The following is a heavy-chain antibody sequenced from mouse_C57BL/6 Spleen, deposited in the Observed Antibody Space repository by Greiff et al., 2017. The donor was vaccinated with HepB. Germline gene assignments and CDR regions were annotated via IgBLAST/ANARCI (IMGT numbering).Heavy chain of an antibody. CDR1: GYTFTSYW. CDR3: TIYYDYVEMYFDY. J-gene: IGHJ2*01. CDR2: IYPGNSDT. Sequence: EVQLQQSGTVLARPGASVKMSCKTSGYTFTSYWMHWVKQRPGQGLEWIGAIYPGNSDTSYNQKFKGKAKLTAVTSASTAYMELSSLTNEDSAVYYCTIYYDYVEMYFDYWGHGSTLTVSS. D-gene: IGHD2-4*01. V-gene: IGHV1-5*01.